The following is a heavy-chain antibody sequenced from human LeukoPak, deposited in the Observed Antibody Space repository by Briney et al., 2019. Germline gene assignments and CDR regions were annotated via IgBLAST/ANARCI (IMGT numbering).Heavy chain of an antibody. Sequence: GGSLRLSRAASGFTFSSYGMHWVRQAPGKGLEWAAFIRYDGSNKYYADSVKGRFTISRDNSKNTLYLQMNSLRAEDTAVYYCAKDHGYGELLPDYFDYWGQGTLVTVSS. CDR3: AKDHGYGELLPDYFDY. V-gene: IGHV3-30*02. CDR2: IRYDGSNK. CDR1: GFTFSSYG. J-gene: IGHJ4*02. D-gene: IGHD1-26*01.